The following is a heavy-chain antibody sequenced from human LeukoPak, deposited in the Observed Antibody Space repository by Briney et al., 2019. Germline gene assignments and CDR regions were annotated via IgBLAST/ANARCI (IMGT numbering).Heavy chain of an antibody. CDR1: GFTFSSYW. CDR3: AREGRIAARRAVNAFDI. V-gene: IGHV3-7*01. D-gene: IGHD6-6*01. Sequence: GGSLRLSCAASGFTFSSYWMSWVRQAPGKGLEWVANIKQDGSEKYYVDSVKGRFTISRDNAKNSLYLQMNSLRAEDTAVYYCAREGRIAARRAVNAFDIWGQGTMVTVSS. CDR2: IKQDGSEK. J-gene: IGHJ3*02.